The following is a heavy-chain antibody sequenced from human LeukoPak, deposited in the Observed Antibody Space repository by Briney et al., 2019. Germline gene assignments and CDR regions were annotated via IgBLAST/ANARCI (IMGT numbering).Heavy chain of an antibody. J-gene: IGHJ4*02. D-gene: IGHD6-19*01. CDR1: GGSFSGYY. CDR3: AREASYSSGWAGY. Sequence: SETLSLTCAVYGGSFSGYYWSWIRQPPGKGLEWIGEINHSGSTNYNPSLKSRVTISVGTSKNQFSLKLSSVTAADTAVYYCAREASYSSGWAGYWGQGTLVTVSS. V-gene: IGHV4-34*01. CDR2: INHSGST.